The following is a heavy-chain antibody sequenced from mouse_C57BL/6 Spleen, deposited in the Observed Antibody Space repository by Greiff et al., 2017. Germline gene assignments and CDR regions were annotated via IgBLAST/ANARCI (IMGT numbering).Heavy chain of an antibody. J-gene: IGHJ2*01. V-gene: IGHV1-39*01. CDR1: GYSFTDYN. CDR3: AREVLGSSSYYFDY. D-gene: IGHD1-1*01. Sequence: VQLKQSGPELVKPGASVKISCKASGYSFTDYNMNWVKQSNGKSLEWIGVINPNYGTTSYNQKFKGKATLTVDQSSSTAYMQLNSLTSEDSAVYYCAREVLGSSSYYFDYWGQGTTLTVSS. CDR2: INPNYGTT.